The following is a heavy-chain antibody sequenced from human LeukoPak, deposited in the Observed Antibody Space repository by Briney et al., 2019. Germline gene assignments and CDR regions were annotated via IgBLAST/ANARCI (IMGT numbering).Heavy chain of an antibody. CDR2: IIPIFGTA. CDR3: ARHIWDDAFDI. J-gene: IGHJ3*02. D-gene: IGHD2-21*01. V-gene: IGHV1-69*13. CDR1: GYTFTSYA. Sequence: GASVKVSCKASGYTFTSYAISWVRQAPGQGLEWMGGIIPIFGTANYAQKFQGRVTITADESTSTAYMELSSLRSEDTAVYYCARHIWDDAFDIWGQGTMVTVSS.